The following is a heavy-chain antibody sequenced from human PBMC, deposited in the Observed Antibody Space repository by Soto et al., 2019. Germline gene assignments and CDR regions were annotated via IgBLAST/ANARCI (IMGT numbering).Heavy chain of an antibody. CDR3: AKDLGIADRRGYYGMDV. V-gene: IGHV3-23*01. Sequence: GGSLRLSCAASGFTFSSYAMSWVRKAPGKGLEWVSAISGSGGSTYYADSVKGRFTISRDNSKNTLYLQMNSLRAEDTAVYYCAKDLGIADRRGYYGMDVWGQGTTVTVSS. CDR1: GFTFSSYA. CDR2: ISGSGGST. D-gene: IGHD6-6*01. J-gene: IGHJ6*02.